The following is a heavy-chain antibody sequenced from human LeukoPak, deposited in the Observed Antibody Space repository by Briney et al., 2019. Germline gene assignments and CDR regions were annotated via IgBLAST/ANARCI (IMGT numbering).Heavy chain of an antibody. Sequence: ASVKVSCKASGYTSTSYGISWVRQAPGQGLEWMGWISAYNGNTNYAQKLQGRVTMTTDTSTSTAYMELRSLRSDDTAVYYCARAHSGYYYDSSGYFPVQHWGQGTLVTVSS. V-gene: IGHV1-18*01. CDR1: GYTSTSYG. CDR3: ARAHSGYYYDSSGYFPVQH. CDR2: ISAYNGNT. D-gene: IGHD3-22*01. J-gene: IGHJ1*01.